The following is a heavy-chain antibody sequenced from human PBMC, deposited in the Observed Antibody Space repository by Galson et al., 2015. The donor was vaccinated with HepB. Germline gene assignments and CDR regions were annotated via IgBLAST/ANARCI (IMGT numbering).Heavy chain of an antibody. D-gene: IGHD3-10*01. CDR1: GYSFTSYW. CDR2: IDPSDSYT. CDR3: ATLGIGITMVRGVIPYGMDV. Sequence: QSGAEVKKPGESLRISCKGSGYSFTSYWISWVRQMPGKGLEWMGRIDPSDSYTNYSPSFQGHVTISADKSISTAYLQWSSLKASDTAMYYCATLGIGITMVRGVIPYGMDVWGQGTTVTVSS. J-gene: IGHJ6*02. V-gene: IGHV5-10-1*01.